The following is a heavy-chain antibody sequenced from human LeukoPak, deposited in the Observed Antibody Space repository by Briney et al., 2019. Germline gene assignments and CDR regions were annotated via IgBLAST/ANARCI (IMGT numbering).Heavy chain of an antibody. V-gene: IGHV4-59*01. CDR1: GGCISSYY. J-gene: IGHJ4*02. CDR3: ARGIVDTAMYCDY. D-gene: IGHD5-18*01. Sequence: PSETLSLTCNVPGGCISSYYWSWIRQPPGKGLEWIGYIYYSGSTNYNPSLKSRVTISVDTSKNQFSLKLSSVTAADTAVYYCARGIVDTAMYCDYWGQGTLVTVSS. CDR2: IYYSGST.